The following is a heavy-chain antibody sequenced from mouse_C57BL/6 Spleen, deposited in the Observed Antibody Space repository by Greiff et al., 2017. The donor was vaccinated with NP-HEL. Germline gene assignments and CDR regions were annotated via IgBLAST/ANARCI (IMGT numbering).Heavy chain of an antibody. Sequence: QVQLQQPGAELVRPGSSVKLSCKASGYTFTSYWMHWVKQRPIQGLEWIGNIDPSDSETHYNQKFKDKATLTVYKSSSTAYMQLSSLTSEDSAVYYCARDGYDLAYWGQGTLVTVSA. D-gene: IGHD2-2*01. CDR2: IDPSDSET. J-gene: IGHJ3*01. V-gene: IGHV1-52*01. CDR3: ARDGYDLAY. CDR1: GYTFTSYW.